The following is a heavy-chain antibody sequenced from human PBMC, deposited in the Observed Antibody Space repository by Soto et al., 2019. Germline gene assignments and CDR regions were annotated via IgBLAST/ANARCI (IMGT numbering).Heavy chain of an antibody. D-gene: IGHD4-17*01. CDR2: ISSSSSYI. CDR3: APLDTVTTSY. J-gene: IGHJ4*02. CDR1: GFTFSSYS. Sequence: EVQLVESGGGLVKPGGSLRLSCAASGFTFSSYSMNWVRQAPGKGLEWVSSISSSSSYIYYADSVKGRSTISRDNAKNSLYLQMNSLRSEDTAVYYFAPLDTVTTSYWGQGTLVTVSS. V-gene: IGHV3-21*01.